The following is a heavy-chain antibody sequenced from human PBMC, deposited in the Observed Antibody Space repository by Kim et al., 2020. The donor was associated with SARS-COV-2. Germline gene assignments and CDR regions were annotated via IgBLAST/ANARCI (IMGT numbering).Heavy chain of an antibody. Sequence: LSLTCAASGFTFSSYAMHWVRQAPGKGLEWVAVISYDGSNKYYADSVKGRFTISRDNSKNTLYLQMNSLRAEDTAVYYCARDSGGDYDVYYYYGMDVWGQGTTVNVS. J-gene: IGHJ6*02. V-gene: IGHV3-30*04. CDR2: ISYDGSNK. D-gene: IGHD4-17*01. CDR1: GFTFSSYA. CDR3: ARDSGGDYDVYYYYGMDV.